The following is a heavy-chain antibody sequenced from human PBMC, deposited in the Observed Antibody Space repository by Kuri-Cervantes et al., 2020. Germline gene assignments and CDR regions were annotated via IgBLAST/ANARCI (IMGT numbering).Heavy chain of an antibody. CDR2: ISWNSGSI. CDR1: GFTFDDYA. D-gene: IGHD5-24*01. Sequence: GGSLRLSCAASGFTFDDYAMHWVRQAPGKGLGWVSGISWNSGSIGYADSVKGRFTISKDNAKNSLYLQMNSLRAEDTALYYCASDGYNYLGHPFDYWGQGSLVTVSS. J-gene: IGHJ4*02. V-gene: IGHV3-9*01. CDR3: ASDGYNYLGHPFDY.